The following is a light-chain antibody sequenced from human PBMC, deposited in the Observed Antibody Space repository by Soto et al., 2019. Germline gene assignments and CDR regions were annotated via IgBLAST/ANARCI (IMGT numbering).Light chain of an antibody. CDR3: QQYNNWPPWT. CDR2: GAS. V-gene: IGKV3-15*01. CDR1: QSFSSN. Sequence: EIVMTQSPATLSVSPGERATLSCRASQSFSSNLAWYQQKPGQAPRLLIFGASTRATGIPARFSGSGSGTEFHLTISSLQSEDFAVYYCQQYNNWPPWTFGQGTKVEIK. J-gene: IGKJ1*01.